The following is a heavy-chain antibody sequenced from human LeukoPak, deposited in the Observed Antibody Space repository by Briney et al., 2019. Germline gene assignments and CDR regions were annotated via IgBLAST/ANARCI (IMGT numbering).Heavy chain of an antibody. CDR2: ISGDGTTT. CDR3: ASPGDNYAILGLDY. V-gene: IGHV3-74*01. D-gene: IGHD3-9*01. J-gene: IGHJ4*02. CDR1: GFTLSKYW. Sequence: PGGSLRLSCAASGFTLSKYWMHWVRQAPGKGLAWVSRISGDGTTTAYADSVKGRFTISRDSAKNMLYLQMNSLRVEDTAMYYCASPGDNYAILGLDYWGQGTLFTVSS.